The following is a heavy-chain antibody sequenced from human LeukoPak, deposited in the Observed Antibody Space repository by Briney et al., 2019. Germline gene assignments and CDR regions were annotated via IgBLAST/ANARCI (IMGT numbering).Heavy chain of an antibody. CDR1: GGSISSSSYY. D-gene: IGHD2-15*01. J-gene: IGHJ4*02. Sequence: SETLSLTCTVSGGSISSSSYYWAWIRQPPGKGLEWIGRIYTSGSTNYNPSLKSRITISVDTSKNQFSLKLSSVTAADTAVYYCARNSCPSGSCYDNRGYFDYWGQGTLVTVSS. V-gene: IGHV4-61*02. CDR2: IYTSGST. CDR3: ARNSCPSGSCYDNRGYFDY.